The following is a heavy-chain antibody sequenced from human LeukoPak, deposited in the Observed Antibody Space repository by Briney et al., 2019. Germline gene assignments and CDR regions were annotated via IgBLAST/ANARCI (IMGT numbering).Heavy chain of an antibody. Sequence: GGSLRLSCVVSGFSFSNSYMTWIRQTPGKGLESLAYISGSGSDIYYADSVKGRFTISRDNAENSLHLQMNSLRVEDTAVYYCAKGEKWLALIYFDYWGQGTQVAVSS. CDR2: ISGSGSDI. D-gene: IGHD6-19*01. CDR3: AKGEKWLALIYFDY. V-gene: IGHV3-11*04. J-gene: IGHJ4*02. CDR1: GFSFSNSY.